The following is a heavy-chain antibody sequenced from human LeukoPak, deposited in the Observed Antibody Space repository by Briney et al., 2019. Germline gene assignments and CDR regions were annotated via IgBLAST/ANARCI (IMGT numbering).Heavy chain of an antibody. J-gene: IGHJ4*02. CDR1: GGSISSGDYY. CDR2: IYYSGST. Sequence: PSETLSLTCTVSGGSISSGDYYWSWIRQPPGKGLEWFGYIYYSGSTYYNPSLKSRITISVDTSKNQFSLKLSSVTAADTAVYYCARADKGIAVAGSSDYWGQGTLVTVSS. CDR3: ARADKGIAVAGSSDY. D-gene: IGHD6-19*01. V-gene: IGHV4-30-4*08.